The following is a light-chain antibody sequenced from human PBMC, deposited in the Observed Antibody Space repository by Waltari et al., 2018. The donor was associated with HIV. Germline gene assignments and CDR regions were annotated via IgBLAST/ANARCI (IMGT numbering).Light chain of an antibody. J-gene: IGLJ2*01. CDR3: GAWDDSLTGNVI. V-gene: IGLV1-44*01. CDR1: TSNIGSNA. CDR2: SNN. Sequence: QSVLTQPPSTSGTPGQRVTISCSGSTSNIGSNAVNWYRQLPGTAPKLVIYSNNQRMPGVADRCTGSKSGTSASLAIRGLQAEDEAVYYCGAWDDSLTGNVIFGGGTKLTVL.